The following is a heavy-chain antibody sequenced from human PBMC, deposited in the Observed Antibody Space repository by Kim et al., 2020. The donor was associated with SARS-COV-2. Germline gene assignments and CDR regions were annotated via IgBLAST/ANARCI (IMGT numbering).Heavy chain of an antibody. CDR3: ARTRDMMRTNRDFDY. V-gene: IGHV3-21*01. J-gene: IGHJ4*02. D-gene: IGHD3-16*01. CDR2: ITSSSNNI. CDR1: GFTFSSFS. Sequence: GGSLRLSCGASGFTFSSFSMHWVRQAPGKGLEWISFITSSSNNIHYEDSFKGRFTVSRDNAKNTLYLELNSLRAEDTAVYYCARTRDMMRTNRDFDYWGQGTLVTVSS.